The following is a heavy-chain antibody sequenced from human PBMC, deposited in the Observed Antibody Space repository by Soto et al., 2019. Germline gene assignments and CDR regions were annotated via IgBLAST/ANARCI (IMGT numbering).Heavy chain of an antibody. CDR3: ARASPVVTDV. CDR1: GGSISSGDYY. V-gene: IGHV4-30-4*01. D-gene: IGHD5-18*01. CDR2: IYYSGST. J-gene: IGHJ6*02. Sequence: QVQLQESGPGLVKPSQTLSLTCTVSGGSISSGDYYWSWIRQPPGKGLEWIGYIYYSGSTYYNPSHKTRVTISVDTAKNQCPLKLSSVTAADTAVYYCARASPVVTDVWGQGTTVTVSS.